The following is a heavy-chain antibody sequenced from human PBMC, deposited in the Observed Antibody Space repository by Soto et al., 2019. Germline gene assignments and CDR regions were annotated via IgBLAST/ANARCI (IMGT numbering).Heavy chain of an antibody. J-gene: IGHJ4*02. Sequence: ASVKVSCKASGYTFTSYYMHWVRQAPGQGLEWMGIINPSGGSTSYAQKFQGRVTMTRDTSTSTVYMELSSLRSEDTAVYYCARITYYDYIWGSYRSGYWGQGTLVTVSS. V-gene: IGHV1-46*03. D-gene: IGHD3-16*01. CDR2: INPSGGST. CDR1: GYTFTSYY. CDR3: ARITYYDYIWGSYRSGY.